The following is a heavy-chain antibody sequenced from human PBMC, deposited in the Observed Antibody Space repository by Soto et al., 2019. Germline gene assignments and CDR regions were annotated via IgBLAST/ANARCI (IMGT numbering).Heavy chain of an antibody. CDR1: GXSISRGGYY. CDR3: ASAPIYSGSYFDY. Sequence: LSLTFTVSGXSISRGGYYWRWIRQPPGKGLEWIGYIYYSGSTYYNPSLKSRVTISVDTSKNQFSLKLSSVTAADTAVYYCASAPIYSGSYFDYWGQGTLVTVSS. J-gene: IGHJ4*02. CDR2: IYYSGST. D-gene: IGHD1-26*01. V-gene: IGHV4-31*03.